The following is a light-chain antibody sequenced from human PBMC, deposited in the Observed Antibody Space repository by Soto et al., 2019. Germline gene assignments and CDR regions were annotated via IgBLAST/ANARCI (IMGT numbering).Light chain of an antibody. J-gene: IGLJ3*02. CDR1: SSDIGGFNY. V-gene: IGLV2-14*03. Sequence: QSVLTQPASVSGSHGQSITIYCTGTSSDIGGFNYVSWYQQHPGKASKLIIFDVSNRRSGISNRCSASKSGSTASLTISGLHAEDEGDFYCSSYTRRSAWVFGGGTKLTVL. CDR3: SSYTRRSAWV. CDR2: DVS.